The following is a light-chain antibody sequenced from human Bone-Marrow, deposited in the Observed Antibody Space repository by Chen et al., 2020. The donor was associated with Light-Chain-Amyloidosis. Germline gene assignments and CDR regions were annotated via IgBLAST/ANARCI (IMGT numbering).Light chain of an antibody. J-gene: IGKJ1*01. V-gene: IGKV3D-20*01. Sequence: PGDRATLSCGASLTVSGNSLAWYQQKPGLAPRLIIYDASTRAAGIPDRFSGSGSGTDFTLTISRLEPEDFAVYFCQQYHSSPWTFGLGTKVDIK. CDR1: LTVSGNS. CDR3: QQYHSSPWT. CDR2: DAS.